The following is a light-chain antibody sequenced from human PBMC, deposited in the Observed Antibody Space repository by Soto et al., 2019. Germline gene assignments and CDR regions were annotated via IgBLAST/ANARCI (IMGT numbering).Light chain of an antibody. J-gene: IGKJ1*01. CDR3: QHYKMYSPCT. Sequence: DIQMSQSPSTGAAYVGDSVTITCRASQSMTTWLAWYQQRPAKAPRLLIYDVSSLQSGVPSRFSSSGSGTEFTLTISSLQPDDFATYYCQHYKMYSPCTFGQGTKVDSK. CDR1: QSMTTW. V-gene: IGKV1-5*01. CDR2: DVS.